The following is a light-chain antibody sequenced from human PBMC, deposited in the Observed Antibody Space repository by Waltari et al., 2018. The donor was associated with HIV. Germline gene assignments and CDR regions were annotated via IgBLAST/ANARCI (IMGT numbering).Light chain of an antibody. J-gene: IGKJ2*01. CDR3: QQYYSFPYT. Sequence: DIVMTQSPDSLAVSLGGGATINCKSSQNVLYGSNNKNYLSWYLQKPGQPPSLLIYWASTRESGVPDRFSGSGSGTNFTLTISSLQAEDVAVYYCQQYYSFPYTFGQGTKVEIK. CDR1: QNVLYGSNNKNY. V-gene: IGKV4-1*01. CDR2: WAS.